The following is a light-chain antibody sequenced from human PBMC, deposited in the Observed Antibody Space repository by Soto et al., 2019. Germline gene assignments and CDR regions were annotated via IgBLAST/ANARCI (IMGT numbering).Light chain of an antibody. CDR1: SSDVGGYNY. Sequence: QSALTQPPSASGSPGQSVTISCTGTSSDVGGYNYVSWYQQHPGKAPKLMIYDVNKRPPGVPDRFSGSKSGNTASLTVSGLQAEDEAEYYCSSYAGSNGVVFGGGTKVTVL. V-gene: IGLV2-8*01. CDR2: DVN. CDR3: SSYAGSNGVV. J-gene: IGLJ2*01.